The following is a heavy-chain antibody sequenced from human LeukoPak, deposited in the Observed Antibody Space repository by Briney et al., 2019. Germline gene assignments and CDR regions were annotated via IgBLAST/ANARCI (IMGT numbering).Heavy chain of an antibody. D-gene: IGHD3-3*01. CDR1: GFSLRTRGMC. Sequence: SGPTLVNPTQTLTLTCTFSGFSLRTRGMCVSWIRQPPGKALEWLARIDWDDDKYYSTSLKTRLTISKDTSKNQVVLTMTNMDPVDTATYYCAREWSLAFDYWGQGTLVTVSS. CDR3: AREWSLAFDY. J-gene: IGHJ4*02. CDR2: IDWDDDK. V-gene: IGHV2-70*11.